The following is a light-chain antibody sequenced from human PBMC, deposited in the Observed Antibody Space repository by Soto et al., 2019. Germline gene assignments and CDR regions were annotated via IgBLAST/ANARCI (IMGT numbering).Light chain of an antibody. Sequence: QSALTQPASVSGSPGQSITISCTGTSSDVGNSDYVSWYQQHPGKVPKLMIYDVSNRPSGVSNRFSGSKSGNTASLAISGLQAEDEADYYCISFTTRATYVFGTGTKLTV. CDR2: DVS. V-gene: IGLV2-14*01. CDR1: SSDVGNSDY. J-gene: IGLJ1*01. CDR3: ISFTTRATYV.